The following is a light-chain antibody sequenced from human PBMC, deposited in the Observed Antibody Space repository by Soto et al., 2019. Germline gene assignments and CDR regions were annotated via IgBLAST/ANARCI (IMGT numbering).Light chain of an antibody. CDR3: CSYAGTYVYV. CDR2: DVT. V-gene: IGLV2-11*01. CDR1: SSDVGGYNF. Sequence: QSALTQPRSVSGSPGQSVTVSCTGTSSDVGGYNFVSWYQHHPGKAPKLMIYDVTKRPSGVPDRFSGSKSGNTASLTISGLQAEDEAVYFCCSYAGTYVYVFGTGTQLTVL. J-gene: IGLJ1*01.